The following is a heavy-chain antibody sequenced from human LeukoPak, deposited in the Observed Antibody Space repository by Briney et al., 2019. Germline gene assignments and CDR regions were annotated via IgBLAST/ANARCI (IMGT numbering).Heavy chain of an antibody. V-gene: IGHV4-61*02. CDR2: IYTSGST. CDR1: GGSISSGSYY. J-gene: IGHJ4*02. D-gene: IGHD5-18*01. Sequence: PSETLSLTCTVSGGSISSGSYYWSWIRQPAGKGLEWIGRIYTSGSTNYNPSLKSRVTISVDTSKNQFSLKLSSVTAADTAVYYCARGGELWLYHFDYWGQGTLVTVSS. CDR3: ARGGELWLYHFDY.